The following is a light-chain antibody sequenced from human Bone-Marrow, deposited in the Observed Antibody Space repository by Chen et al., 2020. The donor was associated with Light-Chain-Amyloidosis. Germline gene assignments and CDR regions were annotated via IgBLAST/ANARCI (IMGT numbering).Light chain of an antibody. CDR3: HQYYSAPIT. V-gene: IGKV4-1*01. CDR2: WAS. J-gene: IGKJ5*01. Sequence: DFVMTQSPASLAVSLGERATINCKSSQSVLYRSNKKNYLAWYQQKAGQPPKLLIYWASTREFGVPDRFSGSGSETDFTLTISSLQAEDVAVYYCHQYYSAPITFGQGTRLEIK. CDR1: QSVLYRSNKKNY.